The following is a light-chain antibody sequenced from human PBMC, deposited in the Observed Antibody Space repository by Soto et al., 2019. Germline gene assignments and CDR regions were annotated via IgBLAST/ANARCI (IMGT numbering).Light chain of an antibody. V-gene: IGLV7-46*01. CDR1: TGAVTSGHY. CDR2: DTS. Sequence: QTVVTQEPSLTVSPGGTVTLTCGSSTGAVTSGHYPYWFQQKPGQAPRTLIYDTSNKHSWTPARFSGSLLGGKATLTLSGAQPEDEAGYYCLLSYRGAGEVFGGGTQLTVL. J-gene: IGLJ3*02. CDR3: LLSYRGAGEV.